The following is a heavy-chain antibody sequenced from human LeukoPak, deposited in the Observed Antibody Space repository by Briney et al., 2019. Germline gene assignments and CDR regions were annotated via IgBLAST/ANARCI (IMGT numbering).Heavy chain of an antibody. CDR3: ARDVGLWGSYRYTPGY. Sequence: HWASVKVSCKASGGTFSSYAISWVRQAPGQGLEWMGGIIPIFGTANYAQKFQGRVTITADESTSTAYMELSSLRSEDTAVYYCARDVGLWGSYRYTPGYWGQGTLVTVSS. CDR1: GGTFSSYA. V-gene: IGHV1-69*13. CDR2: IIPIFGTA. J-gene: IGHJ4*02. D-gene: IGHD3-16*02.